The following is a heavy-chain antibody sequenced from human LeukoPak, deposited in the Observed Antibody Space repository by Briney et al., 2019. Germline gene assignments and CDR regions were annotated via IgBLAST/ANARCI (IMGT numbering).Heavy chain of an antibody. CDR3: ATESSYDFWSGYFSY. V-gene: IGHV4-34*01. D-gene: IGHD3-3*01. CDR2: INHSGST. CDR1: GGSFSGYY. J-gene: IGHJ4*02. Sequence: PSETLPLTCAVYGGSFSGYYWSWIRQPPGKGLEWIGEINHSGSTNYNPSLKSRVTISVDTSKNQFSLKLSSVTAADTAVYYCATESSYDFWSGYFSYWGQGTLVTVSS.